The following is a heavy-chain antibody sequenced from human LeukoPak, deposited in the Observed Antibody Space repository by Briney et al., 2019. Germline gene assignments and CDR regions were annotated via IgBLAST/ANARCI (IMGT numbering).Heavy chain of an antibody. CDR2: IKSKTDGGTT. Sequence: GGSLRLSCAASGFTFSNAWLSWVRQAPGKGLEWVGRIKSKTDGGTTDYAAPVKGRFTISRDDSKNTPYLQMNSLKTEDTAVYYCTTDDDDILTGYWGQGTLVTVSS. D-gene: IGHD3-9*01. V-gene: IGHV3-15*01. CDR1: GFTFSNAW. J-gene: IGHJ4*02. CDR3: TTDDDDILTGY.